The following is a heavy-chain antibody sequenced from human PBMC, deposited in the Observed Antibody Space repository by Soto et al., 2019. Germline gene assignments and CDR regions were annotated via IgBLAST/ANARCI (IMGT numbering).Heavy chain of an antibody. CDR1: GFTFSSYA. CDR3: AKGAGAAAWYYFDY. Sequence: EVQLLESGGGLVQPGGSLRLSCAASGFTFSSYAMTWVRQAPGKGLEWVSTVSGSAYNTNYADSVKGRFTISRDNSKDTLFLQMTSLRAEDTAVYYCAKGAGAAAWYYFDYWGQGTRVTVSS. V-gene: IGHV3-23*01. J-gene: IGHJ4*02. D-gene: IGHD6-13*01. CDR2: VSGSAYNT.